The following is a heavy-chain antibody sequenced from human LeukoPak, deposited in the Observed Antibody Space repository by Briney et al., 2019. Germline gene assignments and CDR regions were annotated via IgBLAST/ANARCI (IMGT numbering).Heavy chain of an antibody. D-gene: IGHD5-24*01. V-gene: IGHV4-59*01. Sequence: SETLSLTCTVSGGSMRSYYWSWIRQPPGKGPEGIGYNYYSGSTNYNPSLKSRVSISVDTSKKQFSLKLSSVTAADTAVYYCARDRFEDGFNPGGDAFDIWGQGTTVTVSS. CDR2: NYYSGST. CDR1: GGSMRSYY. J-gene: IGHJ3*02. CDR3: ARDRFEDGFNPGGDAFDI.